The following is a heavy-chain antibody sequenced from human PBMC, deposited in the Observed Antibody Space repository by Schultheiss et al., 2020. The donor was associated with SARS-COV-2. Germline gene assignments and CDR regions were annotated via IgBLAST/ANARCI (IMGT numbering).Heavy chain of an antibody. V-gene: IGHV3-21*01. CDR3: ARALTTVTTPGYYYGMDV. J-gene: IGHJ6*02. CDR2: ISSSSSYI. Sequence: GGSLRLSCAASGFTFSSYSINWVRQAPGKGLEWVSSISSSSSYIYYADSVKGRFTISRDNAKNSLYLQMNSLRAEDTAVYYCARALTTVTTPGYYYGMDVWGQGTTVTVSS. CDR1: GFTFSSYS. D-gene: IGHD4-11*01.